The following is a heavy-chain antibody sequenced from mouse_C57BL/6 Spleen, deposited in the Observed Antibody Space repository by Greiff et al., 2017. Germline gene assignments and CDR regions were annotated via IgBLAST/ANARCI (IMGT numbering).Heavy chain of an antibody. CDR2: ISSGSSTI. CDR1: GFTFSDYG. V-gene: IGHV5-17*01. D-gene: IGHD2-5*01. Sequence: DVKLVESGGGLVKPGGSLKLSCAASGFTFSDYGMHWVRQAPEKGLEWVAYISSGSSTIYYADTVKGRFTISRDNAKNTLFLQMTSLRSEDTAMYYCARRDYSNYGYFDYWGQGTTLTVSS. CDR3: ARRDYSNYGYFDY. J-gene: IGHJ2*01.